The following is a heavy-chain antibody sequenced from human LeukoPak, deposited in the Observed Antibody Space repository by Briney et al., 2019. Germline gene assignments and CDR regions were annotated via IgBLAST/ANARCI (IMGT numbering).Heavy chain of an antibody. CDR3: ASPRLRYFDWFSYLAY. V-gene: IGHV3-7*05. D-gene: IGHD3-9*01. Sequence: QPSETLSLTCTVSGGSISSYYWSWVRQAPGKGLEWVANIKQDGSEKYYVDSVKGRFTISRDNAKNSLYLQMNSLRAEDTAVYYCASPRLRYFDWFSYLAYWGQGTLVTVSS. CDR1: GGSISSYY. CDR2: IKQDGSEK. J-gene: IGHJ4*02.